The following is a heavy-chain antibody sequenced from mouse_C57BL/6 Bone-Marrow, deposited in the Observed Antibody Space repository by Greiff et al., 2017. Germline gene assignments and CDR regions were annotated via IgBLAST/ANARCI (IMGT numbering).Heavy chain of an antibody. CDR2: IYPGGGYT. D-gene: IGHD1-2*01. J-gene: IGHJ1*03. Sequence: QVQLKESGAELVRPGTSVKMSCKASGYTFTNYWIGWAKQRPGHGLEWIGDIYPGGGYTNYNEKFKGKATLTADKSSSTAYMQISSLTSEDTAIYYCARYYGHWYCDVWGTGTTVTVSS. V-gene: IGHV1-63*01. CDR1: GYTFTNYW. CDR3: ARYYGHWYCDV.